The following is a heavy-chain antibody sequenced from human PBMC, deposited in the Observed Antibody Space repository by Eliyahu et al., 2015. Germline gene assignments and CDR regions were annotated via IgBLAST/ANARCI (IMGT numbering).Heavy chain of an antibody. CDR3: ARAYGDYYYGMDV. Sequence: QVQLVQSGTEVKKPGASVKVSCKASGYTFTNYGINWVRQAPGPGLEWMGRRGGYSGNTDYAQKFKGRVTMTTDTSTSTAYMELRSLRSDDTAVYYCARAYGDYYYGMDVWGQGTTVTVSS. V-gene: IGHV1-18*01. CDR1: GYTFTNYG. CDR2: RGGYSGNT. D-gene: IGHD4-17*01. J-gene: IGHJ6*02.